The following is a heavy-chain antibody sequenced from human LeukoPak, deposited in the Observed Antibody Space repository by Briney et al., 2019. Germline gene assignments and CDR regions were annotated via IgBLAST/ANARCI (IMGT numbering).Heavy chain of an antibody. CDR1: GFTVSSDF. CDR2: INTGGRT. Sequence: GGSLRLSCAASGFTVSSDFMGWVRQAPGKGLEWVSLINTGGRTYYADSVKGRFTVSRDNSKNTLYLQMNSLRAEDTAVYYCAREEADYYYYGMDVWGQGTTVTVSS. J-gene: IGHJ6*02. CDR3: AREEADYYYYGMDV. V-gene: IGHV3-53*01.